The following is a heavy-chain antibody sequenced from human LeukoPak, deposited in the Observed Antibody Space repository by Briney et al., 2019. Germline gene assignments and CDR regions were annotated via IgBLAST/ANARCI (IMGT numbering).Heavy chain of an antibody. CDR3: ASQQNYYDSSGYPDY. J-gene: IGHJ4*02. CDR2: IYYSGST. V-gene: IGHV4-31*03. D-gene: IGHD3-22*01. CDR1: GGSISSGGYY. Sequence: SQTLSLTCTVSGGSISSGGYYWSWIRQHPGKGLEWIGYIYYSGSTYYNPSLKSRVTISVDKSKNQFSLKLSSVTAADTAVYYCASQQNYYDSSGYPDYWGQGTLVTVSS.